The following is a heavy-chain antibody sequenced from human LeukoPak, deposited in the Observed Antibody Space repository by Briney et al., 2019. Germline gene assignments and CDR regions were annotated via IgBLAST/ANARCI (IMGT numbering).Heavy chain of an antibody. J-gene: IGHJ5*02. CDR2: INPNSGGT. D-gene: IGHD3-10*01. Sequence: GPSVKVSCKASGYTFTGYYMHWVRQAAGQGLEWMGWINPNSGGTNYAQKFQGRVTMTRDTSISTAYMELSRLRSGDTAVYYCARDLPRITMVRGTRFDPWGQGTLVTVSS. V-gene: IGHV1-2*02. CDR1: GYTFTGYY. CDR3: ARDLPRITMVRGTRFDP.